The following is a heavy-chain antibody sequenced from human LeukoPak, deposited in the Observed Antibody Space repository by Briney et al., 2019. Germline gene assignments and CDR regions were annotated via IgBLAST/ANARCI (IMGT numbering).Heavy chain of an antibody. CDR2: ISSSDSTI. V-gene: IGHV3-11*01. CDR3: AKDSYDILTGYHHGWGNWYFDL. CDR1: GFTFSDYY. J-gene: IGHJ2*01. D-gene: IGHD3-9*01. Sequence: GGSLRLSCAASGFTFSDYYMSWIRQAPGKGLEWVSYISSSDSTIYYADSVKGRFTISRDNAKNSLYLQMNSLRAEDTALYYCAKDSYDILTGYHHGWGNWYFDLWGRGTLVTVSS.